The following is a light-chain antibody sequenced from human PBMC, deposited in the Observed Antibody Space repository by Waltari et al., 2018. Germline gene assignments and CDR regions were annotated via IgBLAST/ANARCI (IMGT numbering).Light chain of an antibody. Sequence: DIQMTQSPSTLPASVGDRVTITCRASQYVKNNLAWFQQKPGKAPKVLIHKASRLESGVPSRFSGSGLGTEFILSISSLQPDDFATYYCQEYDSLPITFGGGTKVEIK. V-gene: IGKV1-5*03. CDR2: KAS. J-gene: IGKJ4*01. CDR1: QYVKNN. CDR3: QEYDSLPIT.